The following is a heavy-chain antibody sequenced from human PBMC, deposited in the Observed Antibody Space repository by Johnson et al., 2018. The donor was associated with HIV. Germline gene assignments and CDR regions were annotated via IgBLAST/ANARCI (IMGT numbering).Heavy chain of an antibody. Sequence: VQLVESGGGLVQPGGSLRLSCAASGFTVSSNEMSWVRQAPGKGLEWVSVMYSGGSTYYADSVKGRFTISRENAKNSLYLQMNSLRVGDTAVYYCARELEGDYAFDIWGQGTMVTVSS. V-gene: IGHV3-66*01. CDR2: MYSGGST. CDR1: GFTVSSNE. J-gene: IGHJ3*02. CDR3: ARELEGDYAFDI. D-gene: IGHD3-10*01.